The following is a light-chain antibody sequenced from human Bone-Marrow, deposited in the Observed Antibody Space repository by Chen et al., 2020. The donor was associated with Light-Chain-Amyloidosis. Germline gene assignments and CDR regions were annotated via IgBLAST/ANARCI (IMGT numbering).Light chain of an antibody. Sequence: QSALTQPASVSGSPGQSITISCTGTSSDVGGYNYVSWYPQHPGKAPKLMIYDVSHRPSGVSNRFSGSKSGNTASLTISGLQAEDEADYYCSSYTSSSTFVVFGGGTKLTVL. CDR3: SSYTSSSTFVV. CDR1: SSDVGGYNY. J-gene: IGLJ2*01. V-gene: IGLV2-14*03. CDR2: DVS.